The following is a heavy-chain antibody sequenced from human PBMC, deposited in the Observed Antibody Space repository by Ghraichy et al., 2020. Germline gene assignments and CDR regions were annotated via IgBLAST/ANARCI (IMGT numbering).Heavy chain of an antibody. D-gene: IGHD2-15*01. CDR2: IWYDGSNK. J-gene: IGHJ6*02. Sequence: GESLNISCAASGFTFSSYGMHWVRQAPGKGLEWVAVIWYDGSNKYYADSVKGRFTISRDNSKNTLYLQMNSLRAEDTAVYYCASDYCSGGSCYPKDGDKWGYYYYYGMDVWGQGTTVTVSS. V-gene: IGHV3-33*01. CDR1: GFTFSSYG. CDR3: ASDYCSGGSCYPKDGDKWGYYYYYGMDV.